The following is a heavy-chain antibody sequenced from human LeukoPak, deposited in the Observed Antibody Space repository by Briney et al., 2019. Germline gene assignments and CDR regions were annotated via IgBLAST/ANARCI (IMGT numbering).Heavy chain of an antibody. Sequence: GGSLRLSCAASGLTFTNAWMSWVRQAPGKGLEWVGRSKGKTDGETTDYAAPVEGRFTISRDDSKNTLYLQMNSLKSEDTAVYYCTTDNGQKALDIWGQGTMVTVSS. J-gene: IGHJ3*02. CDR1: GLTFTNAW. CDR3: TTDNGQKALDI. V-gene: IGHV3-15*01. CDR2: SKGKTDGETT.